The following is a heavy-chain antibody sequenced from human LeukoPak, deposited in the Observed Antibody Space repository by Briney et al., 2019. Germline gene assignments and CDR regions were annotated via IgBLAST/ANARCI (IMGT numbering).Heavy chain of an antibody. CDR1: GFTFSDYY. J-gene: IGHJ4*02. Sequence: GGSLRLSCAASGFTFSDYYMSWIRQAPGKGLEWVSYISSSGSTIYYADSVKGRFTISRDNAKNSLYLQMNSLRAEDTAVYYCARDLSTTVTTYFDYWGQGTLVTVSS. D-gene: IGHD4-17*01. CDR3: ARDLSTTVTTYFDY. V-gene: IGHV3-11*01. CDR2: ISSSGSTI.